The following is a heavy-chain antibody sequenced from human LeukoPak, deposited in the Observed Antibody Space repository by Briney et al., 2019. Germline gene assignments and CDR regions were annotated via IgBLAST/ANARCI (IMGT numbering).Heavy chain of an antibody. J-gene: IGHJ4*02. V-gene: IGHV4-61*02. D-gene: IGHD5-12*01. Sequence: SQTLSLTCTVSGGSISSGSYYWSWIRQPAGKGLEWIGRIYTSGSTNYTPSLKRRVTISVDTSKNQLSLKLSSVTAADTAVYYCARDGRSGYDFVYWGQGTLVTVSS. CDR3: ARDGRSGYDFVY. CDR1: GGSISSGSYY. CDR2: IYTSGST.